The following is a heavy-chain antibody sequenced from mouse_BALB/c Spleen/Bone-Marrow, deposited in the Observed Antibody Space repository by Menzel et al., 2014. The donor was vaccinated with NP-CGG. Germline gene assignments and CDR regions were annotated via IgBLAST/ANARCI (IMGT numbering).Heavy chain of an antibody. J-gene: IGHJ1*01. V-gene: IGHV7-3*02. CDR2: IRNKANGYTT. D-gene: IGHD1-1*01. Sequence: EVKLVESGGGLVQPGGSLRLSCATSGFTFTDYYMSWVRQPPGKALEWLGFIRNKANGYTTEYSASVKGRFTISRDNSQSIFYLQMNTLRAEDSATYYCARDRNYGSSWYFDVWGAGTTVTVSS. CDR3: ARDRNYGSSWYFDV. CDR1: GFTFTDYY.